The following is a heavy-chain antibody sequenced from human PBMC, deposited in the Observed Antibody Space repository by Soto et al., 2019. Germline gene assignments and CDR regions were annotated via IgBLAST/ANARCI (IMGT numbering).Heavy chain of an antibody. V-gene: IGHV5-51*01. CDR3: ARGSRIQLWLLNWFDP. D-gene: IGHD5-18*01. Sequence: GESLKISCEGSGYSFTSYWIGWVRQMPGKGLEWMGIIYPGDSDTRYSPSFQGQVTISADKSISTAYLQWSSLKASDTAMYYCARGSRIQLWLLNWFDPWGQGTLVTVSS. J-gene: IGHJ5*02. CDR1: GYSFTSYW. CDR2: IYPGDSDT.